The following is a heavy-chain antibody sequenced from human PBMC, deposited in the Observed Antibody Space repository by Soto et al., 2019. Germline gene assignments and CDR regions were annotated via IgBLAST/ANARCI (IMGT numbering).Heavy chain of an antibody. V-gene: IGHV3-30-3*01. J-gene: IGHJ4*01. CDR3: TRPEKLAARGSLYDY. Sequence: QVQLVESGGGVVQPGRSLRLSCAASGFTFSSYAMHWVRQAPGKGLEWVAVISYDGSNKYYADSVKGRITSSRDNSKNTLYLQMNSLRAEDTTVYHCTRPEKLAARGSLYDYWGQGTLVTVSS. CDR2: ISYDGSNK. D-gene: IGHD6-6*01. CDR1: GFTFSSYA.